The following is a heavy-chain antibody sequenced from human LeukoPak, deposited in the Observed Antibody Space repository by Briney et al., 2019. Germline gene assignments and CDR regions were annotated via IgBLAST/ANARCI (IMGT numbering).Heavy chain of an antibody. CDR1: GFTFSSYS. CDR2: INWNGGST. D-gene: IGHD3-22*01. CDR3: ARGPEYYYDSSGYSFHAFDI. V-gene: IGHV3-20*04. J-gene: IGHJ3*02. Sequence: GGSLRLSCAASGFTFSSYSMNWVRQAPGKGLEWVSGINWNGGSTGYADSVKGRFTISRDNAKNSLYLQMNSLRAEDTALYYCARGPEYYYDSSGYSFHAFDIWGQGTMVTVSS.